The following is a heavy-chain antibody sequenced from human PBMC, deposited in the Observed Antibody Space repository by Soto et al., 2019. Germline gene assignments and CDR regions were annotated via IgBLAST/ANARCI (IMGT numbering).Heavy chain of an antibody. CDR1: GGSIRSGGYY. CDR3: ARDGNCSGGSCYASDAFDI. J-gene: IGHJ3*02. CDR2: IYYSGST. Sequence: SETLSLTCTVSGGSIRSGGYYWSWIRQHPGKGLEWIGYIYYSGSTYYNPSLKSRVTISVDTSKNQFSLKLSSVTAADTAVYYCARDGNCSGGSCYASDAFDIWGQGTMVTVSS. D-gene: IGHD2-15*01. V-gene: IGHV4-31*03.